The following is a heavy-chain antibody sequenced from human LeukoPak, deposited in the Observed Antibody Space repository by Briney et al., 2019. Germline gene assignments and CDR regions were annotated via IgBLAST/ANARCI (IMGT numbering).Heavy chain of an antibody. Sequence: SETLSLTCTVSGGSISSSSYYWGWIRQPPGKGLEWIGSIYYSGSTYYNPSLKSRVTISVDTSKNQFSLKLSSVTAADTAVYYCARRRVGRIVVVPAALYGFDPWGQGTLVTVSS. V-gene: IGHV4-39*07. CDR1: GGSISSSSYY. CDR3: ARRRVGRIVVVPAALYGFDP. CDR2: IYYSGST. D-gene: IGHD2-2*01. J-gene: IGHJ5*02.